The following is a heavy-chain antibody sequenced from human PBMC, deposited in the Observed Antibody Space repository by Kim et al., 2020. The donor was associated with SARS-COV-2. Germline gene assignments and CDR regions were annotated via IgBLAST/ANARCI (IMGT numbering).Heavy chain of an antibody. CDR3: ATYYYDSSCYSYVFDI. Sequence: SGTLSLTCTVSGGSISSYYWSWIRQPPGKGLEWIGYIDYSGSTNYNPSLKSRVIISVDTSKNQFSMKLSSVTVADTAVYYCATYYYDSSCYSYVFDIWG. J-gene: IGHJ3*02. CDR2: IDYSGST. D-gene: IGHD3-22*01. V-gene: IGHV4-59*01. CDR1: GGSISSYY.